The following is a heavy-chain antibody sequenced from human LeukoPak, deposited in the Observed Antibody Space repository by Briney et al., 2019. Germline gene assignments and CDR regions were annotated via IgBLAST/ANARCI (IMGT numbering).Heavy chain of an antibody. CDR1: GGSISSYY. CDR2: IYYSGST. D-gene: IGHD3-10*01. Sequence: SETLSLTCTVSGGSISSYYWSWIRQPPGKGLEWIAYIYYSGSTNYNPSLKSRVTISVDTSKNQFSMKLRSVTAADTAVYYCARGGWSAFDIWGQGTMVTVSS. CDR3: ARGGWSAFDI. V-gene: IGHV4-59*01. J-gene: IGHJ3*02.